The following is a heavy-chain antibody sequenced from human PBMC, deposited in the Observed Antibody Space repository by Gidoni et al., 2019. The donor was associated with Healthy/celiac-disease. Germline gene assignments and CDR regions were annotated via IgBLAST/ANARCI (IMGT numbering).Heavy chain of an antibody. Sequence: QVQLQESGPGLVKPSGTLTLTCAVSGGSISRSNWWSWVRQPPKKGLEWIGEIDDSGITNYNPSLKSRVTISVDKSKNQFSLKLSSVTAADTAVYYCASRYYYDSSGYYYLAFDIWGQGTMVTVSS. CDR3: ASRYYYDSSGYYYLAFDI. J-gene: IGHJ3*02. D-gene: IGHD3-22*01. CDR1: GGSISRSNW. CDR2: IDDSGIT. V-gene: IGHV4-4*02.